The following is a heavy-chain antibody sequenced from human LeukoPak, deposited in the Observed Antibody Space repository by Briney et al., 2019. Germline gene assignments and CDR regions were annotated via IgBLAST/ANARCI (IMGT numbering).Heavy chain of an antibody. CDR1: GGSITSSNYF. CDR2: FYHSGTI. Sequence: SETLSLTCIVSGGSITSSNYFWGWIRQPPGKGLEWVGGFYHSGTIFYSPSLGSRVAISIDTSKNQFSLRLLSVTAADTAVYYCARQGVVPNKAGWYFDLWGRGTLVTVSS. V-gene: IGHV4-39*01. D-gene: IGHD3-10*01. J-gene: IGHJ2*01. CDR3: ARQGVVPNKAGWYFDL.